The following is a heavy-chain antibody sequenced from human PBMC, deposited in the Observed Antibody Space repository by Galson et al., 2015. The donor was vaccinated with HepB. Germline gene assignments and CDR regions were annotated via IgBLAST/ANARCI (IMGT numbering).Heavy chain of an antibody. J-gene: IGHJ4*02. D-gene: IGHD4-17*01. CDR3: ARDQVYGDSPHFDY. V-gene: IGHV3-21*01. Sequence: SLRLSCAASGFTFSSYSMNWVRQAPGKGLEWVSSISSSSSYIYYADSVKGRFTISRDNAKNSLYLQMNSLRAEDTAVYYCARDQVYGDSPHFDYWGQGTLVTVSS. CDR2: ISSSSSYI. CDR1: GFTFSSYS.